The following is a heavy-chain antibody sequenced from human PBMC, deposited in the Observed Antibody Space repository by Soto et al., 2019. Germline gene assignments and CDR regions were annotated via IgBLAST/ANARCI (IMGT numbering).Heavy chain of an antibody. CDR1: GGTFSSYA. V-gene: IGHV1-69*01. Sequence: QVQLVQSGAEVKKPGSSVKVSCKASGGTFSSYAISWVRQAPGQGLEWMGGILPIFGTANYAQKFQGRVTITADESTSTAYMELSSLRSEDTDVYYCARGDIVVVPAAIRHYYYYYGIDVWGQGTTVTVSS. J-gene: IGHJ6*02. D-gene: IGHD2-2*02. CDR2: ILPIFGTA. CDR3: ARGDIVVVPAAIRHYYYYYGIDV.